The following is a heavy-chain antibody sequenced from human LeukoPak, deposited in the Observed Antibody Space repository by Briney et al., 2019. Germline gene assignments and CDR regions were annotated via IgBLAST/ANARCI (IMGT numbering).Heavy chain of an antibody. CDR3: ARDTAAYCSGGSCYYPDY. J-gene: IGHJ4*02. Sequence: SLTLSLTYTVSGGSISSGSYYWSWIRQPAGKGLEWIGRIYTSGSTNYNPSLKSRVTISVDTSKNQFSLKLSSVTAADTAVYYCARDTAAYCSGGSCYYPDYWGQGTLVTVSS. V-gene: IGHV4-61*02. CDR2: IYTSGST. CDR1: GGSISSGSYY. D-gene: IGHD2-15*01.